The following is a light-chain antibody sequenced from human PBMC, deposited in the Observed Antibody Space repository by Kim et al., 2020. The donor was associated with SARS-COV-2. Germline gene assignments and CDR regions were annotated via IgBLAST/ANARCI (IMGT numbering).Light chain of an antibody. CDR1: RSDVGGYNY. J-gene: IGLJ3*02. Sequence: GQSITIACTETRSDVGGYNYVSWYQQHPGKAPKLMIYDVSNRPSGVSNRFSGSKSGNTASLTISGLQAEDEADYYCSSYTSSSTWVFGGGTQLTVL. CDR2: DVS. CDR3: SSYTSSSTWV. V-gene: IGLV2-14*03.